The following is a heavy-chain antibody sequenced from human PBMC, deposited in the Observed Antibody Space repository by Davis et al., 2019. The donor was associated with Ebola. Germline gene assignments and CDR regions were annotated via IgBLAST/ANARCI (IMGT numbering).Heavy chain of an antibody. J-gene: IGHJ5*02. CDR3: ARVATMIATFGWFDP. CDR2: INPSDGSA. CDR1: GYTFTSYY. Sequence: ASVKVSCKASGYTFTSYYMHWVRQAPGQGLEWMGMINPSDGSAYYAQKLQGRVTMTTDTSTSTAYMELRSLRSDDTAVYYCARVATMIATFGWFDPWGQGTLVTVSS. V-gene: IGHV1-46*01. D-gene: IGHD3-22*01.